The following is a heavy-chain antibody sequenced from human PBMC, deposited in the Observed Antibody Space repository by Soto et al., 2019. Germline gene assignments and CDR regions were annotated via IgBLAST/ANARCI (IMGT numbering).Heavy chain of an antibody. V-gene: IGHV3-23*01. CDR3: AKDGTVTSAFDY. CDR1: GFTFSSYA. J-gene: IGHJ4*02. Sequence: EVKLLESGGGLVQPGGSLRLSCAASGFTFSSYAMSWVRQAPGKGLEWVSAISGSGGSTYYADSVKGRFTISRDNSKNTLYLQMNSLRAEDTAVYYCAKDGTVTSAFDYWGQGTLVTVSS. D-gene: IGHD4-17*01. CDR2: ISGSGGST.